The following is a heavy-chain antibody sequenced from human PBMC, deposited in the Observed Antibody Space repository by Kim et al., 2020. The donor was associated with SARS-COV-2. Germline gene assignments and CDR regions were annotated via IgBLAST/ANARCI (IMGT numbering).Heavy chain of an antibody. CDR1: GFTFGDFA. CDR2: ISWNSGSI. V-gene: IGHV3-9*01. D-gene: IGHD6-13*01. CDR3: TKASLPGFTSSWYGY. J-gene: IGHJ4*02. Sequence: GGSLRLSCAASGFTFGDFAMHWVRQAPGKGLEWVSGISWNSGSIVYADSVRGRFTISRDNAKNSQYLRMNSLRTEDTALYYCTKASLPGFTSSWYGYWGRGTLVTVSS.